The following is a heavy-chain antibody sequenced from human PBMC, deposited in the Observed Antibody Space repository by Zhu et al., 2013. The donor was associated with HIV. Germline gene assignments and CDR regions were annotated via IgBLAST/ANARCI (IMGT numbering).Heavy chain of an antibody. CDR2: IYYSGST. V-gene: IGHV4-39*07. CDR1: GGSISSSSYY. CDR3: ARVEPRGYYGSGSYYHRLPYYMDV. J-gene: IGHJ6*03. D-gene: IGHD3-10*01. Sequence: QVQLQXSGPGLVKPSETLSLTCTVSGGSISSSSYYWGWIRQPPGKGLEWIGSIYYSGSTYYNPSLKSRVTISVDTSKNQFSLKLSSVTAADTAVIYCARVEPRGYYGSGSYYHRLPYYMDVWGKGPRSPSP.